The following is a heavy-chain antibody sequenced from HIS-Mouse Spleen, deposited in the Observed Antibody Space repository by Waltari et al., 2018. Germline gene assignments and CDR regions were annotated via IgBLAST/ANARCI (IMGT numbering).Heavy chain of an antibody. CDR3: AREVYNWNDGGAFDI. D-gene: IGHD1-1*01. Sequence: QLQLQESGPGLVKPSETLSLTCTVSGGSISRNSYYWGRIRQPPGKGLEWIGSIYYSGSTYYNPSLKSRVTISVDTSKNQFSLKLSSVTAADTAVYYCAREVYNWNDGGAFDIWGQGTMVTVSS. CDR2: IYYSGST. V-gene: IGHV4-39*07. CDR1: GGSISRNSYY. J-gene: IGHJ3*02.